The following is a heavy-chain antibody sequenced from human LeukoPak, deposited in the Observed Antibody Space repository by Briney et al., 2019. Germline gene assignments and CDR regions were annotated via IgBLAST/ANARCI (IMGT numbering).Heavy chain of an antibody. Sequence: SGGSLRLSCAASAFTLSSYEVNWVRQAPGKGLEWVSYISSSGSTIYYADSVKGRFTISRDNAKNSLYLQMNSLRVEDTAVYYCARDVRYCSGGSCYSGDYWGQGTLVTVSS. CDR1: AFTLSSYE. J-gene: IGHJ4*02. V-gene: IGHV3-48*03. CDR2: ISSSGSTI. CDR3: ARDVRYCSGGSCYSGDY. D-gene: IGHD2-15*01.